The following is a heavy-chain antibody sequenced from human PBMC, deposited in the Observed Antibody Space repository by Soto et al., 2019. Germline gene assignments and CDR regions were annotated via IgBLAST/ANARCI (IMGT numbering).Heavy chain of an antibody. CDR2: IIPILDIT. Sequence: QVQLVQSGAEVKKPGSSVKVSCKASGGTFSSYPISWVRQAPGQGLEWMGRIIPILDITDYPQRFQGRVTITADKSTSTAYMELSSLSSDDTAVYYCATPTPTGTTSGYYFDYWGQGTRVTVSS. CDR3: ATPTPTGTTSGYYFDY. CDR1: GGTFSSYP. J-gene: IGHJ4*02. D-gene: IGHD1-7*01. V-gene: IGHV1-69*02.